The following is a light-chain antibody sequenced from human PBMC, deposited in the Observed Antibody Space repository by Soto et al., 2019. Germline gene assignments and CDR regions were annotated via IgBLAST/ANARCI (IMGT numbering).Light chain of an antibody. J-gene: IGKJ2*01. CDR1: QTVSSND. V-gene: IGKV3-20*01. CDR2: GAS. Sequence: LTQSPGTLSLSPGERATVSCRASQTVSSNDLAWYQQKPGQAPRLLLYGASTRATGIPDRFSGSGSGTDFTLSISRLEPEDFAVYYCHHYGTSPPYTFGQGTKVDIK. CDR3: HHYGTSPPYT.